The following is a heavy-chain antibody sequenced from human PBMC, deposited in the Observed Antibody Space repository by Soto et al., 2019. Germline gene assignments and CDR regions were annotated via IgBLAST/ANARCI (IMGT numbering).Heavy chain of an antibody. D-gene: IGHD3-10*01. CDR1: GYTFTSCY. V-gene: IGHV1-46*04. Sequence: ASGKGCCGASGYTFTSCYMHWVRQAPGQGLGWMGISNASGGSRRYAQKLRGRVTMRRGTSTGTGYMELSSLRSEDTAVYYCARLKGSRHAFDIWGQGTMVTVSS. CDR2: SNASGGSR. J-gene: IGHJ3*02. CDR3: ARLKGSRHAFDI.